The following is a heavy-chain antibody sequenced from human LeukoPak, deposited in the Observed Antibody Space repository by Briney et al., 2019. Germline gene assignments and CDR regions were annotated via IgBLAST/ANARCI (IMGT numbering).Heavy chain of an antibody. J-gene: IGHJ4*02. CDR2: INHSGST. CDR3: ARAAIVGAPGSHFDY. Sequence: ETLSLTCAVYGGSFSGYYWSWIRQPPGKGLEWIGEINHSGSTNYNPSLKSRVTISVDTSKNQFSLKLSSVTAADTAVYYCARAAIVGAPGSHFDYWGQGTLVTVSS. CDR1: GGSFSGYY. D-gene: IGHD1-26*01. V-gene: IGHV4-34*01.